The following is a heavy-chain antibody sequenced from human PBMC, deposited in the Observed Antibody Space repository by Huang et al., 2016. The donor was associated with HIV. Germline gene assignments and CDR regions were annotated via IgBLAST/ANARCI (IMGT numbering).Heavy chain of an antibody. D-gene: IGHD2-21*01. V-gene: IGHV1-8*01. Sequence: QVQLVQSGAEVKKPGASVKVSCKASGYTFTRFDINGVRQATGQGPEWLGWMNPNGGNKGFAQKFQGRVAMTRNTSINPAYMERRSLRSEDTAVYFCARGRGWLSGLDYWGPGTRVTVPS. CDR2: MNPNGGNK. J-gene: IGHJ4*01. CDR3: ARGRGWLSGLDY. CDR1: GYTFTRFD.